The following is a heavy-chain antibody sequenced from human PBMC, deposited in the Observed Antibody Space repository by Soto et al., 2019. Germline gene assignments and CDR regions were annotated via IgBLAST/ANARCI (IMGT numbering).Heavy chain of an antibody. CDR1: GFTFSSYA. J-gene: IGHJ4*02. Sequence: EVQLLESEGGLVQPGGSLRLSCAASGFTFSSYAMRWVRQAPVKGLEWVSAISGSGGSTYYADSVKGRFTISRDNSKNTLYLQMNSLRAEDTAVYYCARRGSGSYYDYWGQGTLVTDSS. D-gene: IGHD1-26*01. CDR3: ARRGSGSYYDY. CDR2: ISGSGGST. V-gene: IGHV3-23*01.